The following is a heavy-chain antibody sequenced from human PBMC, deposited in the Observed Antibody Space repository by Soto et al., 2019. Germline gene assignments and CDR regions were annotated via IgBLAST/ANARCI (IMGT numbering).Heavy chain of an antibody. D-gene: IGHD3-9*01. CDR1: GFTFSSYA. J-gene: IGHJ4*02. CDR2: ISGSGGST. Sequence: GGSLRLSCAASGFTFSSYAMSWVRQAPGKGLEWVSGISGSGGSTYYADSGKGRFTISRDNSKNTLYLEMNSLRAEDTAVYYCAKLAGYLLGFYFDYWGQGTLVTVSS. CDR3: AKLAGYLLGFYFDY. V-gene: IGHV3-23*01.